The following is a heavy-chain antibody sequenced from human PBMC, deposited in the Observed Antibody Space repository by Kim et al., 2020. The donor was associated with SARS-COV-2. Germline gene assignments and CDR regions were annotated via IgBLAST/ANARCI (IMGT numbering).Heavy chain of an antibody. Sequence: GESLKISCKASGYRFSNYWIGWVRQRPGKGLEFMGLIYPGDSDTQYNPSFEGQVTISADKSTRTVYLQWSSLKASDTAMYYCARHAPGDTFGRNWFDPWGQGTLITVSS. CDR3: ARHAPGDTFGRNWFDP. D-gene: IGHD3-16*01. J-gene: IGHJ5*02. CDR2: IYPGDSDT. V-gene: IGHV5-51*01. CDR1: GYRFSNYW.